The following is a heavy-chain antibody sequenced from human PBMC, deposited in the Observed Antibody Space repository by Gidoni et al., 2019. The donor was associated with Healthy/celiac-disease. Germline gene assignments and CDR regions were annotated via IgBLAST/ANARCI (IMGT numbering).Heavy chain of an antibody. CDR3: TTDDDILTGILMFDY. D-gene: IGHD3-9*01. Sequence: EVQLVESGGGLVKPGGSLRLSCAASGFTFSNVWMSWVRQAPGKGLEWVGRIKSKTDGGTTDYAAPVKGRFTISRDDSKNTLYLQMNSLKTEDTAVYYCTTDDDILTGILMFDYWGQGTLVTVSS. V-gene: IGHV3-15*01. J-gene: IGHJ4*02. CDR2: IKSKTDGGTT. CDR1: GFTFSNVW.